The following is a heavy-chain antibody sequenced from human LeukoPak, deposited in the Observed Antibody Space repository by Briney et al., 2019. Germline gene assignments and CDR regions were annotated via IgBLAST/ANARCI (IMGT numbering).Heavy chain of an antibody. V-gene: IGHV3-74*03. CDR1: PSTFYRFW. CDR2: VNSNGAST. Sequence: PGRSLRLSCAAAPSTFYRFWIHSVRLGPRNGVAWVSGVNSNGASTTYAGSVKGRFPVSKDNARITLYLQLDSLRDDGTAVYYCAGGGYAGCDHWGQGILVTVSS. CDR3: AGGGYAGCDH. J-gene: IGHJ4*02. D-gene: IGHD3-22*01.